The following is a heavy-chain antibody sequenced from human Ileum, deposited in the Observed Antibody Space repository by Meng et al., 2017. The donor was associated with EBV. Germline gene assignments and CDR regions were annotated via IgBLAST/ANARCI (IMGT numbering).Heavy chain of an antibody. CDR1: GGSISRSDW. D-gene: IGHD3-22*01. CDR3: ASSDYYRSDY. J-gene: IGHJ4*02. V-gene: IGHV4-4*02. Sequence: QGQRQESGPGLVKPSVTLSLTCAVSGGSISRSDWWSWVRQPPGKGLEWIGETSHSGSTNYSPSLKSRVTISLDKSKNQLSLKLNSVTAADTAVYYCASSDYYRSDYWGQGTLVTVSS. CDR2: TSHSGST.